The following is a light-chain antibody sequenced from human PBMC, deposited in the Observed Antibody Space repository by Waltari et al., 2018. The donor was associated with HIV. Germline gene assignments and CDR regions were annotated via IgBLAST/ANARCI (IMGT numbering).Light chain of an antibody. Sequence: QTVVTQEPSLTVSPGGTVTLTCASSTGAVTRGYYANWFQQKPGQPPRALIFSTTNRHSWTPARFSGSLLGAKAALTLSSVQPEDEAEYYCLLYCPGAQLVFGGGTNLTVL. CDR1: TGAVTRGYY. CDR3: LLYCPGAQLV. J-gene: IGLJ2*01. V-gene: IGLV7-43*01. CDR2: STT.